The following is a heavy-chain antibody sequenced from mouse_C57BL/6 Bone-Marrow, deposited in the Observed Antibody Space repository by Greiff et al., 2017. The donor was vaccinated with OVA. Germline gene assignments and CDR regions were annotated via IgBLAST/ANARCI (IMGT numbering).Heavy chain of an antibody. J-gene: IGHJ4*01. CDR2: IDPETGGT. D-gene: IGHD2-5*01. V-gene: IGHV1-15*01. CDR1: GYTFTDYA. CDR3: TRGYSNYYAMDY. Sequence: VHLVESGAELVRPGASVTLSCKASGYTFTDYAMHWVKQTPVHGLEWIGAIDPETGGTAYNQKFKGKAILTADKSSSTAYMELRSLTSEDSAVYYCTRGYSNYYAMDYWGQGTSVTVSS.